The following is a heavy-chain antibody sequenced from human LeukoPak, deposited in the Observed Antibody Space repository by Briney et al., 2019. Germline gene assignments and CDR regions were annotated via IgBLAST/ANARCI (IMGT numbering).Heavy chain of an antibody. CDR3: AHSSCYGY. CDR1: GFTFDDYG. V-gene: IGHV3-23*01. Sequence: GGSLRLSCAASGFTFDDYGMSWVRQAPGKGLQWVSAISGSGGSTYYADSVNGRFTISRDNSKNTLYLQMNSLRAEDTAVYYCAHSSCYGYWGQGTLVTVSS. CDR2: ISGSGGST. J-gene: IGHJ4*02. D-gene: IGHD2-15*01.